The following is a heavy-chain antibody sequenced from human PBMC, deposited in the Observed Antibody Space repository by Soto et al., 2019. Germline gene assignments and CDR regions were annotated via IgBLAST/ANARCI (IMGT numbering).Heavy chain of an antibody. CDR1: GFLFNTYT. D-gene: IGHD3-9*01. J-gene: IGHJ6*02. CDR2: ISHDGLNI. Sequence: QVQLVDSGGGVVQPGRSLRLSCVTSGFLFNTYTMHWIRQAPGKGLEWVAVISHDGLNIDYADSVKGRFTIYRDNSKNTLYLQMNALRFEDTAVYYCARPGSGYDVLTGRYFYYYHTVDVWGQGTTVTVSS. CDR3: ARPGSGYDVLTGRYFYYYHTVDV. V-gene: IGHV3-30-3*01.